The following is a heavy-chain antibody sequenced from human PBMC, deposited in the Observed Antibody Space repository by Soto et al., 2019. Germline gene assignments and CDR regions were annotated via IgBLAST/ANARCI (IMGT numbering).Heavy chain of an antibody. D-gene: IGHD1-26*01. CDR1: GYTFTSYG. J-gene: IGHJ3*02. V-gene: IGHV1-18*01. Sequence: ASVKVSCKASGYTFTSYGISWVRQAPGQGLEWMGWISAYNGNTNYAQKLQGRVTMTTDTSTSTAYMELRSLRSDDTAVYYCARVGVDSGSLEGAFDIWGQGTMVTVSS. CDR2: ISAYNGNT. CDR3: ARVGVDSGSLEGAFDI.